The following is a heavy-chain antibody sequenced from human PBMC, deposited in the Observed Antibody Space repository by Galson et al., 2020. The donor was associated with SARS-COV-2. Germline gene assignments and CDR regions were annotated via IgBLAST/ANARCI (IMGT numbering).Heavy chain of an antibody. V-gene: IGHV3-23*01. CDR3: GMHSSGWHQGTYFDY. D-gene: IGHD6-19*01. Sequence: GGSLRLSCAASGLNLSIYAMNWVRQAPGKWLEWLSAISVSGGTTYYTDSVKGRFTISRDNSKNTLFLQMNSLRAEDTAVYYCGMHSSGWHQGTYFDYWGQGTLVTVSS. CDR1: GLNLSIYA. CDR2: ISVSGGTT. J-gene: IGHJ4*02.